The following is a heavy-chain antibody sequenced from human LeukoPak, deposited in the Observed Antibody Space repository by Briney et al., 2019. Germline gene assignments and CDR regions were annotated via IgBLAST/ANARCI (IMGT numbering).Heavy chain of an antibody. J-gene: IGHJ4*02. Sequence: ASVKVSCKASGYTFTVYFMHWVRQAPGQGLEWMGWINPNSGGTNYAQKFQGRFTMTRDTSISTAYMELSRLRSDDTAVYYCARELNYDSSGYYFDYWGQGTLVTVSS. CDR1: GYTFTVYF. CDR3: ARELNYDSSGYYFDY. V-gene: IGHV1-2*02. CDR2: INPNSGGT. D-gene: IGHD3-22*01.